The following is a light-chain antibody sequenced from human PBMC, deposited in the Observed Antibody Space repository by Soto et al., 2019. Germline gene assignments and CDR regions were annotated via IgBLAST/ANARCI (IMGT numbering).Light chain of an antibody. V-gene: IGLV2-23*02. CDR3: CSYSGSHV. CDR1: SSDVGSYNL. Sequence: QSVLTQPASVSGSPGHSITISCTGTSSDVGSYNLVSWYQQHPGKAPKVMIYEVSKRPSGVSNRFSGSKSGNTASLTISGLQAEDEADYYSCSYSGSHVFGPGTKVTVL. CDR2: EVS. J-gene: IGLJ1*01.